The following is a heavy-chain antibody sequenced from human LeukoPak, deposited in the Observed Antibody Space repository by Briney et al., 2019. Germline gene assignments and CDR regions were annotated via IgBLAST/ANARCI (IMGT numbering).Heavy chain of an antibody. Sequence: SETLSLTCTVSGGSISSSSYYWAWIRQPPGKGLEWIGSIYYSGSTYYNPSLRSRVTISVDTSKNQFSLNLSSVTAADTAVYYRAIRAYGGSCPSYFGCWGQETLVTGSS. CDR3: AIRAYGGSCPSYFGC. J-gene: IGHJ4*02. CDR2: IYYSGST. D-gene: IGHD1-26*01. CDR1: GGSISSSSYY. V-gene: IGHV4-39*01.